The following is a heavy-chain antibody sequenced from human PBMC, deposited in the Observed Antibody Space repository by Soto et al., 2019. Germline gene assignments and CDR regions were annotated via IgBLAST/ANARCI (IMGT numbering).Heavy chain of an antibody. CDR1: GFTFSNYA. J-gene: IGHJ4*02. CDR2: ISGSGGST. Sequence: EVQLLESGGGLVQPGGSLRLSCAASGFTFSNYAVTWVRQAPGKGREWVSTISGSGGSTYYADSVKGRFTISRDNSKNTLYLQMNSLRADDTAVYYCAKDQGSSWYEIDYWGQGTLVTVSS. D-gene: IGHD6-13*01. V-gene: IGHV3-23*01. CDR3: AKDQGSSWYEIDY.